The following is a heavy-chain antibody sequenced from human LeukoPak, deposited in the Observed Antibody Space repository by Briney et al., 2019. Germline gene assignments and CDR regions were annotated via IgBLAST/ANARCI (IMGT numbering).Heavy chain of an antibody. CDR2: ITSSNNYI. D-gene: IGHD2/OR15-2a*01. V-gene: IGHV3-21*01. CDR1: GFIFSNYD. J-gene: IGHJ6*03. CDR3: ARGEFGDYYYFYMDV. Sequence: PGGSLRLSCAVSGFIFSNYDMNWVRQAPEKGLEWVSSITSSNNYIYYGDSVKGRFTISRDDAKNSLFLQMNSLRAEDTATYYCARGEFGDYYYFYMDVWGKGTTVTVSS.